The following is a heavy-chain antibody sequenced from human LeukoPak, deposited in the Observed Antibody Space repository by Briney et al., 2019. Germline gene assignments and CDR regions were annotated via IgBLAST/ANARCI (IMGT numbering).Heavy chain of an antibody. J-gene: IGHJ4*02. D-gene: IGHD3-10*01. CDR1: GLTFSSYA. CDR2: ISGSAFST. V-gene: IGHV3-23*01. Sequence: PGGSLRLSCAASGLTFSSYAMSWVRQAPGKGLEWVSGISGSAFSTDYADSVKGRFTISRDNPRNTLYLQMNSLRGDDTAVYYCVKGLGVDDNWGQGTLVTVSS. CDR3: VKGLGVDDN.